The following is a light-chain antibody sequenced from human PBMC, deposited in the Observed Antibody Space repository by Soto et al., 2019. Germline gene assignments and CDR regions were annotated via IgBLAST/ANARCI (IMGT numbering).Light chain of an antibody. Sequence: QSVLTQPPSASASLGASVTLTCTLSSGYSNYKVDWYQQRPGKGPRFVMRVGTGGIVGSKGDGIPARFSVLGSGLNRYLTIKNIQEEDESDYHCGADHGSGNNFVSLFGGGTKLTVL. J-gene: IGLJ2*01. V-gene: IGLV9-49*01. CDR1: SGYSNYK. CDR3: GADHGSGNNFVSL. CDR2: VGTGGIVG.